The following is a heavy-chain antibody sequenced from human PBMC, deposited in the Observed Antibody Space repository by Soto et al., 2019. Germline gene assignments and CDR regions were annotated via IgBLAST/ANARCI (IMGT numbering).Heavy chain of an antibody. V-gene: IGHV1-18*01. CDR3: ARGGTPIDY. CDR2: ISAYNGNT. CDR1: GYTFTNFG. J-gene: IGHJ4*02. Sequence: QVHLVQSGAEVKKPGASVKVSCTASGYTFTNFGISWVRQAPGQGLEWMGWISAYNGNTNYAQKFQGRVTMTTDTSTSTAYTELRSLRSDTAVYYCARGGTPIDYWGQGTLVTVSS. D-gene: IGHD3-16*01.